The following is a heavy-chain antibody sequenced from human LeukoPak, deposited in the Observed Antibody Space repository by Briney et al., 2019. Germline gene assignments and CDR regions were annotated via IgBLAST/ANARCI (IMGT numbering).Heavy chain of an antibody. J-gene: IGHJ4*02. CDR3: ARGFGDYYDSSGYYYSPYYFDY. Sequence: GGSLRLSCAASGFSFNSHAFNWVRQAPGKGLESLSYISHDSNTILYADSVKGRFTISRDNAKNSLYLQMNSLRAEDTAVYYCARGFGDYYDSSGYYYSPYYFDYWGQGTLVTVSS. D-gene: IGHD3-22*01. V-gene: IGHV3-48*04. CDR2: ISHDSNTI. CDR1: GFSFNSHA.